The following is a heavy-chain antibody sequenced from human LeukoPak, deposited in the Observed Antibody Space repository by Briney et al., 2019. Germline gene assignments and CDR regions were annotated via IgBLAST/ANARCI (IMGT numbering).Heavy chain of an antibody. V-gene: IGHV4-39*01. Sequence: TASETLSLTCTVSGGSISSSSYYWGWIRQPPGKGLEWIGSIYYSGSTYYNPSLKSRVTISVDTSKNQFSLKLSSVTAADTAVYYCARNGDYRAFDIWGQETMVTVSS. CDR1: GGSISSSSYY. CDR3: ARNGDYRAFDI. D-gene: IGHD4-17*01. CDR2: IYYSGST. J-gene: IGHJ3*02.